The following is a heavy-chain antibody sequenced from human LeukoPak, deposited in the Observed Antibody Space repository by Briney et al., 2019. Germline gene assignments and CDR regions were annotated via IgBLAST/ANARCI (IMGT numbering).Heavy chain of an antibody. V-gene: IGHV3-30-3*01. D-gene: IGHD3-3*01. CDR3: AREVLRRAFFDY. CDR2: ISYDGSNK. CDR1: GFTFSSYA. Sequence: GGSLRLSCAASGFTFSSYAMHWVRQAPGKGLEWVAVISYDGSNKYYADSVKGRFTISRDNSKNTLYLQMNSLRAEDTAVYYCAREVLRRAFFDYWGQGTLVTVSS. J-gene: IGHJ4*02.